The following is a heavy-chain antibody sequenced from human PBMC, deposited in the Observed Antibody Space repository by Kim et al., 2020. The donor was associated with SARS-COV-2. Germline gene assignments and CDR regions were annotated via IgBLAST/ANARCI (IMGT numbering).Heavy chain of an antibody. D-gene: IGHD6-19*01. CDR1: GYTFTSYA. V-gene: IGHV1-3*01. CDR3: ARDGAVAAHSPAYYYYGMDV. Sequence: ASVKVSCKASGYTFTSYAMHWVRQAPGQRLEWMGWINAGNGNTKYSQKFQGRVTITRDTSASTAYMELSSLRSEDTAVYYCARDGAVAAHSPAYYYYGMDVCGQGTTVTVSS. CDR2: INAGNGNT. J-gene: IGHJ6*02.